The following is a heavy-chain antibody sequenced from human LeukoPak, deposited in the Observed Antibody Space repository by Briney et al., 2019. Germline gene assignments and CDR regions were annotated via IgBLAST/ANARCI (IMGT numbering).Heavy chain of an antibody. V-gene: IGHV3-23*01. D-gene: IGHD3-10*01. Sequence: GGSLRLSCAASGFTFSTYAMSWGRQAPGKGLEWVSVIGNSGGRTFYADSVKGRFTISRDNSRNTVHLQMNFLRAEDTAVYFCAKRASGSGTSLYHFDYWGQGALVTVSS. J-gene: IGHJ4*02. CDR1: GFTFSTYA. CDR2: IGNSGGRT. CDR3: AKRASGSGTSLYHFDY.